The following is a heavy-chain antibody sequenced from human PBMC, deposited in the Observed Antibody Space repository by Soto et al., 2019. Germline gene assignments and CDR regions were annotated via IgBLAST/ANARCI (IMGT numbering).Heavy chain of an antibody. J-gene: IGHJ4*02. CDR3: AKEQKGEILTTGGIAY. Sequence: EVQLLESGGCLVQPGGSLILSCVTSGFTFRNYAMYCVRQPPGKGLEWVAVISDSGADTYYADSVKGQFTISRDNSKSTLYLQMNSLRAEDTAVYYCAKEQKGEILTTGGIAYWGQGTLVTVSS. CDR2: ISDSGADT. D-gene: IGHD3-10*01. CDR1: GFTFRNYA. V-gene: IGHV3-23*01.